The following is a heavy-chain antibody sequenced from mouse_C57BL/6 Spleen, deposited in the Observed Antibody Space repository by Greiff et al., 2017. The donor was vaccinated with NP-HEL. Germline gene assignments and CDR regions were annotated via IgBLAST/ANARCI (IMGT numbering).Heavy chain of an antibody. V-gene: IGHV1-18*01. CDR2: INPNNGGT. CDR1: GYTFTDYN. Sequence: EVQLQQSGPELVKPGASVKIPCKASGYTFTDYNLAWVKQSHGKSLEWIGDINPNNGGTIYNQKFKGKATLTVVESSSTAYMEHRSLTSDETAVYYCARNDYAMDYWGQGTSVTVSS. CDR3: ARNDYAMDY. J-gene: IGHJ4*01.